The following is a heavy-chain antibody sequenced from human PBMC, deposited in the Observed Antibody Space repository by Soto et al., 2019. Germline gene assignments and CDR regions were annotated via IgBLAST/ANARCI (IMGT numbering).Heavy chain of an antibody. V-gene: IGHV1-2*02. CDR2: INPNSGGT. J-gene: IGHJ3*02. Sequence: QVQLVQSGAEVKKPGASVKVSCKASGYTFTGYYMHWVRQAPGQGLEWMGWINPNSGGTNYAQKFQGGVTMTRDTSISTAYMELSRLRSDDTAVYYCARVSLGYSYGDDAFDIWGQGTMVTVSS. D-gene: IGHD5-18*01. CDR1: GYTFTGYY. CDR3: ARVSLGYSYGDDAFDI.